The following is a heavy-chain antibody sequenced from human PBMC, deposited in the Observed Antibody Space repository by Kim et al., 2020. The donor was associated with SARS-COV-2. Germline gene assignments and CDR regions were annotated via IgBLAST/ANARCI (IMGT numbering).Heavy chain of an antibody. V-gene: IGHV1-8*01. J-gene: IGHJ4*02. D-gene: IGHD2-15*01. CDR2: MNPNSGNT. CDR1: GYTFTSYD. Sequence: ASVKVSCKASGYTFTSYDINWVRQAAGQGLEWMGWMNPNSGNTGYSQKLQGRITMTRNTSISTAYMELSSLRSEETAVYYCASGVGSGGYVSNADYYFDCWGQGTLVTVSS. CDR3: ASGVGSGGYVSNADYYFDC.